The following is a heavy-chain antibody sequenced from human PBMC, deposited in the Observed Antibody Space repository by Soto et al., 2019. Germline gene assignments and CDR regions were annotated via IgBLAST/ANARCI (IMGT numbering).Heavy chain of an antibody. CDR2: ISGSGGST. CDR1: GFTFSSYA. CDR3: APTPSSSWYDYYYGMDV. J-gene: IGHJ6*02. Sequence: EVQLLESGGGLVQPGGSLRLSCAASGFTFSSYAMSWVRQAPGKGLEWVSAISGSGGSTYYADSVKGRFTISRDNSKNTLYLQMNSLRAEDTAVYYCAPTPSSSWYDYYYGMDVWGQGTTVTVSS. V-gene: IGHV3-23*01. D-gene: IGHD6-13*01.